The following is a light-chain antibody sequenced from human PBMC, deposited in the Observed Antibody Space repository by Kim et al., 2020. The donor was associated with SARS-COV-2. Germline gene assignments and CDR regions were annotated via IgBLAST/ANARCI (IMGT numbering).Light chain of an antibody. Sequence: QSVLTQPPSVSAAPGQSVTISCSGSSSNTGSNYVSWYQQLPGTAPKLLIDDKNKRPSGIPDRFSGSKSGTTATLGITGLQTGDEAAYYCGTWDNSLSAVVFGGGTQLTVL. J-gene: IGLJ3*02. V-gene: IGLV1-51*01. CDR3: GTWDNSLSAVV. CDR2: DKN. CDR1: SSNTGSNY.